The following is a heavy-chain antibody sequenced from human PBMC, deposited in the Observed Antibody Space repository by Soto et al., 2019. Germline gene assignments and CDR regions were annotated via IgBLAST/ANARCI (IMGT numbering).Heavy chain of an antibody. J-gene: IGHJ6*02. D-gene: IGHD3-3*01. CDR3: ASLTEFTRLASKHYGFPF. CDR2: IYYSGST. V-gene: IGHV4-59*01. CDR1: EECRDSCS. Sequence: PSRTLELTCTVYEECRDSCSWCWVGQPPGKEMEWIAYIYYSGSTNHNPSLKSRVTVSVDMSKNQFSLTLTSVAAADTAVYYCASLTEFTRLASKHYGFPFSGQGPT.